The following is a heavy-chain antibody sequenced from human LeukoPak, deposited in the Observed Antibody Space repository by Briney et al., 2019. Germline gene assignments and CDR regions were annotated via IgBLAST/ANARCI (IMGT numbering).Heavy chain of an antibody. V-gene: IGHV4-38-2*02. J-gene: IGHJ3*02. CDR1: DFSISSGFF. CDR2: IYHSGST. D-gene: IGHD3-10*01. CDR3: AREGGSGSYGAFDI. Sequence: SETLSLTRTVSDFSISSGFFWGWVRQAPRKGLEWIVNIYHSGSTYYNPSLKSRVTISVDTSKNQFSLKLSSVTAADTAVYYCAREGGSGSYGAFDIWGQGTMVTVSS.